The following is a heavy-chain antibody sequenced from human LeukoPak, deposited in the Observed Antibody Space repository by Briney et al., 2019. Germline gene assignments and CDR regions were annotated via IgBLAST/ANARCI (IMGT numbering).Heavy chain of an antibody. CDR2: ISGSGNTL. J-gene: IGHJ4*02. V-gene: IGHV3-11*01. CDR1: GFSLSDYY. CDR3: ATTSSYDPYYFDF. Sequence: GGSLRLSCAASGFSLSDYYMSWIRQAPGKGLEWVSYISGSGNTLYYADSVEGRFTIPRDNAKNSLYLQMNSLRVEDTAVYYCATTSSYDPYYFDFWGQGSLVTVSS. D-gene: IGHD5-12*01.